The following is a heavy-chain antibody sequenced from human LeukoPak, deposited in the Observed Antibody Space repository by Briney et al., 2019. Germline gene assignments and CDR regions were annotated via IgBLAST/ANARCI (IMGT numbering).Heavy chain of an antibody. CDR2: INPSGGST. D-gene: IGHD4-17*01. J-gene: IGHJ3*02. CDR3: ARGGRGYGDYFGVDAFDI. CDR1: GYTFTSYY. V-gene: IGHV1-46*01. Sequence: ASVKVSCKASGYTFTSYYMHWVRQAPGQGLEWMGIINPSGGSTSYAQKFQGRVTISVDTSKNQFSLKLSSVTAADTAVYYCARGGRGYGDYFGVDAFDIWGQGTMVTVSS.